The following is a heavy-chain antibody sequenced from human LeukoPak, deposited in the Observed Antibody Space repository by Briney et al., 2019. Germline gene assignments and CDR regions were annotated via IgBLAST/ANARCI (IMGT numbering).Heavy chain of an antibody. CDR2: IYPRDGST. CDR1: GYTFTSNY. Sequence: ASVKVSCKASGYTFTSNYIHWVRQAPGQGLEWMGMIYPRDGSTSYAQKFQGRVTVTRDTSTSTVHMELSGLRSEDTAVYHCARDQEGFDYWGQGALVTVSS. J-gene: IGHJ4*02. CDR3: ARDQEGFDY. V-gene: IGHV1-46*01.